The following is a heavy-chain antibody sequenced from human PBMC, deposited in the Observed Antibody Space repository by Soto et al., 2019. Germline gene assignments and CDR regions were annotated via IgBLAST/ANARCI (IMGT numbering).Heavy chain of an antibody. CDR2: ISTSASTI. CDR1: GFTFIDFE. J-gene: IGHJ3*02. CDR3: ARDRGGCSSTSCYQDDAFDI. D-gene: IGHD2-2*01. Sequence: PGGSLRLSCAGSGFTFIDFEMHWVRQAPGKGLEWLSYISTSASTIYYADSVKGRFIISRDNAKNSLYLQMNSLRAEDTAVYYCARDRGGCSSTSCYQDDAFDIWGQGTMVTVSS. V-gene: IGHV3-48*03.